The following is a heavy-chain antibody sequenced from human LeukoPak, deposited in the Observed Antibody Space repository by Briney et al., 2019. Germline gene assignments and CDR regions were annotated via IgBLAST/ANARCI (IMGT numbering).Heavy chain of an antibody. CDR1: GGSISGYY. D-gene: IGHD1-26*01. Sequence: PSETLSLTCTVSGGSISGYYWSWIRQPPGKGLEWIGYIYYSGSANYNPSLKSRVTISVDTSKNQFSLKLSSVTAADTAVYYCARLYRATDAFDIWGQGTMVTVSS. CDR3: ARLYRATDAFDI. CDR2: IYYSGSA. V-gene: IGHV4-59*08. J-gene: IGHJ3*02.